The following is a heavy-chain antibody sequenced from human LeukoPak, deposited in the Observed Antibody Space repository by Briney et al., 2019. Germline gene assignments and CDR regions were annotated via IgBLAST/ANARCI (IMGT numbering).Heavy chain of an antibody. Sequence: GGSLRLSCAASGFTFSSYGMHWVRQAPGKGLEWVAVISYDGSNKYYADSVKGRFTISRDNAKNSLYLQMNSLRAEDTAVYYCARAKSNVLRFDYWGQGTLVTVSS. CDR2: ISYDGSNK. V-gene: IGHV3-33*05. J-gene: IGHJ4*02. CDR3: ARAKSNVLRFDY. CDR1: GFTFSSYG. D-gene: IGHD3-3*01.